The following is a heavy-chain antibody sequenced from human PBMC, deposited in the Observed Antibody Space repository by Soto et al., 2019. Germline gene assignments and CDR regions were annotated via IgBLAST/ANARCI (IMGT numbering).Heavy chain of an antibody. CDR3: AATLDWGSYDFGGYPS. J-gene: IGHJ4*02. Sequence: ASVKVSCKGSGFTFSRSAVQWVRQARGQGLEWIGWIVAASGKTDYSQIFQERVTITRDMSTSTAYMELSSLSSEDTAVYYCAATLDWGSYDFGGYPSWGQGTMVTVSS. V-gene: IGHV1-58*01. D-gene: IGHD3-22*01. CDR1: GFTFSRSA. CDR2: IVAASGKT.